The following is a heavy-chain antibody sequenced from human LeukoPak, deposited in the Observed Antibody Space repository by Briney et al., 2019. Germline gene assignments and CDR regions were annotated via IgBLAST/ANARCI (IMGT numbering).Heavy chain of an antibody. J-gene: IGHJ4*02. V-gene: IGHV3-7*01. CDR2: IKVDGSEK. CDR1: GFTVSSYY. D-gene: IGHD3-10*01. CDR3: ARMLVYNSGGEAFDC. Sequence: GGSLRLSCVASGFTVSSYYVSWVRQAPGRGLEWVANIKVDGSEKYYVDSVKGRFTISRDNAKNSLYLQMNSLRAEDTAVYYCARMLVYNSGGEAFDCWGQGTLVTVSS.